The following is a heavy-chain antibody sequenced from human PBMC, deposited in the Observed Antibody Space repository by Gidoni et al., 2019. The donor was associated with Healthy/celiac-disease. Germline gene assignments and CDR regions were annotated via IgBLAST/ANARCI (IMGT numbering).Heavy chain of an antibody. CDR2: IWYEGSNK. V-gene: IGHV3-33*01. J-gene: IGHJ6*02. CDR1: GFTFSSDG. D-gene: IGHD2-2*02. Sequence: QVQLVESGGGVVQPGRSLRLSCAASGFTFSSDGMQWVRQAPGKGLEWVEVIWYEGSNKYYADAVKGRFTISRDNAKNTLYLQMNSLRAEDTAVYYCARERLGYCSSTSCYTYYYYYGMDVWGQGTTVTVSS. CDR3: ARERLGYCSSTSCYTYYYYYGMDV.